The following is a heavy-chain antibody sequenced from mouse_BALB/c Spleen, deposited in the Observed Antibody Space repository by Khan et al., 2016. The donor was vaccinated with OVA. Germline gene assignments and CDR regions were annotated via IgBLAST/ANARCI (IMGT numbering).Heavy chain of an antibody. Sequence: VQLKESGPGLVKPSQSLSLTCTVTGYSITSDYAWNWIRQFPGNKLEWMGFISYSGNTNYNPSLKSRISITRETSKNQFFLQLNSVTTEDTATYYCARVYGGDVDYWGQGTTLTGSS. V-gene: IGHV3-2*02. J-gene: IGHJ2*01. CDR1: GYSITSDYA. CDR2: ISYSGNT. D-gene: IGHD1-1*01. CDR3: ARVYGGDVDY.